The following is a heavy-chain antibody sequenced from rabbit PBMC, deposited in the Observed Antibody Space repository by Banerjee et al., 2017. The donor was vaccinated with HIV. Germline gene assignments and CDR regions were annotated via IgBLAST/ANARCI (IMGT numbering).Heavy chain of an antibody. D-gene: IGHD4-1*01. CDR3: ARDLAGVIGWNFNL. CDR2: ILSGKGNT. Sequence: QLVESGGGLVKPGASLTLSCKASGFDFSNYYMSWVRQAPGKGLEWIGIILSGKGNTDYASWVNGRFTISSDNAQNTVDLQMNSLTAADTATYFCARDLAGVIGWNFNLWGQGTLVTVS. CDR1: GFDFSNYY. J-gene: IGHJ4*01. V-gene: IGHV1S7*01.